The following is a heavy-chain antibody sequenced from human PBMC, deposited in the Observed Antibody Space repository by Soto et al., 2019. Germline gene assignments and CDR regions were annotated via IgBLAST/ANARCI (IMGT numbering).Heavy chain of an antibody. J-gene: IGHJ4*02. Sequence: PGGTLRLACAASGFTFSSYAMHWVRQAPGKGLEWVAVTSYDGSNKYYADSVKGRFTISRDNSKNTLYLQMNSLRAEDTAVYYCAGSFITNKWELLPTFFDYWGQGTLVTVSS. CDR1: GFTFSSYA. CDR3: AGSFITNKWELLPTFFDY. CDR2: TSYDGSNK. V-gene: IGHV3-30-3*01. D-gene: IGHD1-26*01.